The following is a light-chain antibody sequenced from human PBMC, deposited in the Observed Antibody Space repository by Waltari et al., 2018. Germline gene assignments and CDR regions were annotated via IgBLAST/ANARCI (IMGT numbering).Light chain of an antibody. V-gene: IGKV2-30*02. CDR2: RVS. Sequence: DVVMTQSPLSLPVTLGQPASISCRSSQSLVHSDGNTYLNWFQQRPGQSPRRLLYRVSNRDSGVPDRFRGSGSGTDFTLKISRVEAEDVGVYYCMKGTHWPWTFGQGTKVEIK. CDR1: QSLVHSDGNTY. CDR3: MKGTHWPWT. J-gene: IGKJ1*01.